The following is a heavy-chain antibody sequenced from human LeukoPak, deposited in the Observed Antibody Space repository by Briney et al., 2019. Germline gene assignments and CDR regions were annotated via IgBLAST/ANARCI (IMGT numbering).Heavy chain of an antibody. J-gene: IGHJ4*02. Sequence: SETLSLTCAVYGGSFSGYYWSWIHQPPGKGLEWIGEINHSGSTNYNPSLKSRVTISVDTSKNQFSLRLNSVTAADTAMYFCVKSGGYGLIDYWGQGTLVTVSS. CDR3: VKSGGYGLIDY. D-gene: IGHD1-26*01. CDR2: INHSGST. CDR1: GGSFSGYY. V-gene: IGHV4-34*01.